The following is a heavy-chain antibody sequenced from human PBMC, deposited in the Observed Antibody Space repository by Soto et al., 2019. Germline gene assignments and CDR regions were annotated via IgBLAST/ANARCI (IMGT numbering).Heavy chain of an antibody. CDR3: AKEYDIVTGSDH. Sequence: PGGSLRLSCADSGFTFSNYAMTWVRQAPGKGLEWLSYIRGGGGRTYYADSVKGRFSISRDNSKSMLYLEINSLRTEDTAVYFCAKEYDIVTGSDHWGQGTVVTVSS. CDR1: GFTFSNYA. CDR2: IRGGGGRT. V-gene: IGHV3-23*01. J-gene: IGHJ4*02. D-gene: IGHD3-9*01.